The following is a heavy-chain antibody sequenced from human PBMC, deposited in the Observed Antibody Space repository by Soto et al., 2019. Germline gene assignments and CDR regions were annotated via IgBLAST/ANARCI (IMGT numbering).Heavy chain of an antibody. J-gene: IGHJ3*02. D-gene: IGHD3-22*01. V-gene: IGHV3-33*01. CDR2: IWYDGSNK. CDR1: GFTFSSYG. Sequence: GSLRLSCAAAGFTFSSYGMHWVRQAPGKGLEWVAVIWYDGSNKYYADSVKGRFTISRDNSKNTLYLQMNSLRAEDTAVYYCARDGDSSGYDAFDIWGQGTMVTVSS. CDR3: ARDGDSSGYDAFDI.